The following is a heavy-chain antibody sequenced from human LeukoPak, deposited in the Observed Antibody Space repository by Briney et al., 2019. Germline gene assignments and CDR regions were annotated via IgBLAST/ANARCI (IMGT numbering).Heavy chain of an antibody. CDR1: GFTFSSYS. D-gene: IGHD3-3*01. J-gene: IGHJ6*03. CDR2: ISSSGSTI. CDR3: ARDPSSTLSGYYYYYYMDV. Sequence: GGSLRLSCAASGFTFSSYSMNWVRQAPGKGLEWVSYISSSGSTIYYADSVKGRFTISRDNAKNSLYLQMNSLRAEDTAVYYCARDPSSTLSGYYYYYYMDVWGKGTTVTVSS. V-gene: IGHV3-48*01.